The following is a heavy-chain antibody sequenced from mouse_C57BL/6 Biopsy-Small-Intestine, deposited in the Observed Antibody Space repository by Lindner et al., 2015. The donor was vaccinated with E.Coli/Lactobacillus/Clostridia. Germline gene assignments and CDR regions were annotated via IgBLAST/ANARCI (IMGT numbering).Heavy chain of an antibody. J-gene: IGHJ1*01. V-gene: IGHV1-4*01. CDR1: GSTFTSYA. CDR3: AAGSTWYPSNYYNMDV. CDR2: ISAYNGIT. Sequence: SVKVXCKASGSTFTSYAFSWVRQAPGQGLEWMGWISAYNGITNYAQKLQGRVSMTTDTSTSTVYMDLRSLRSDDTAVYYCAAGSTWYPSNYYNMDVWGQGTTVTVSS. D-gene: IGHD2-1*01.